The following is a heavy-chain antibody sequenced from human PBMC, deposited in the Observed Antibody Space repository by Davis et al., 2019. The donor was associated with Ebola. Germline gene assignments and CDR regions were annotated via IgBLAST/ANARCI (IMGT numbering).Heavy chain of an antibody. CDR1: GGSISNSSSY. Sequence: SETLSLTCTVSGGSISNSSSYWGWIRQPPGKGLEWIGEINHSGSTNYNPSLKSRVTISVDTSKNQFSLKLSSVTAADTAVYYCARGRVWFGELLFPIDFDYWGQGTLVTVSS. CDR2: INHSGST. CDR3: ARGRVWFGELLFPIDFDY. V-gene: IGHV4-39*07. D-gene: IGHD3-10*01. J-gene: IGHJ4*02.